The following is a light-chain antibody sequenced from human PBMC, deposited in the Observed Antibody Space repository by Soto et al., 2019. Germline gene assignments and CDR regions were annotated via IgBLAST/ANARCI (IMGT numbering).Light chain of an antibody. CDR2: GAS. V-gene: IGKV3-20*01. J-gene: IGKJ1*01. CDR1: QRVSSSY. Sequence: EIVLTQSPGTLSLSPGERATLSCRASQRVSSSYLAWYQQKPGQAPRLLMYGASSRTTGTPDRFSGSGAGTDFTLTISRLEPEDFAGYYCQQYGSSPRTFGQGTTVEIK. CDR3: QQYGSSPRT.